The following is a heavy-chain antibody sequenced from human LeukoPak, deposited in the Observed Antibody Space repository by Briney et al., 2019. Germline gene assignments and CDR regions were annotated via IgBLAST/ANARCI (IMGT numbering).Heavy chain of an antibody. CDR1: GYTFTGYY. Sequence: GASVKVSCKASGYTFTGYYMHWVRQALGQGLEWMGWINPNSGGTNYAQKFQGRVTMTRDTSISTAYMELSRLRSDDTAVYYCAATPYSSSPDFDYWGQGTLVTVSS. V-gene: IGHV1-2*02. J-gene: IGHJ4*02. CDR3: AATPYSSSPDFDY. D-gene: IGHD6-6*01. CDR2: INPNSGGT.